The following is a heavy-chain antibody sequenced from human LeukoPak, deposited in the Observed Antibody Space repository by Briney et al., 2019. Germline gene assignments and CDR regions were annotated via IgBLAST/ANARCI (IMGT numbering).Heavy chain of an antibody. Sequence: ASVKVSCKASGYTFTSYDINWVRQATGQGLEWMGWMNPNSGNTGYAQKFQGRVTMTRNTSISTAYMELSSLRSEDTAVYYCARAEGSWYTNWYFDLWGRGTLVTVSS. J-gene: IGHJ2*01. CDR1: GYTFTSYD. CDR3: ARAEGSWYTNWYFDL. D-gene: IGHD6-13*01. CDR2: MNPNSGNT. V-gene: IGHV1-8*01.